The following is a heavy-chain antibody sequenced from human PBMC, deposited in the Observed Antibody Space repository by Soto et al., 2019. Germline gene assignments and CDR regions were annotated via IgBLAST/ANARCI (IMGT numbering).Heavy chain of an antibody. CDR1: GDSMTSSR. CDR3: SRPDPFTAAGPY. J-gene: IGHJ4*02. CDR2: IHHSGVT. V-gene: IGHV4-4*02. Sequence: SEXLSVTWAVSGDSMTSSRWRWLRQPPGKGMEGIADIHHSGVTNYNPSLKSRVIISLDRSKDQFSLQLDSMTAADTAVYFCSRPDPFTAAGPYGGQGTLVTVSS. D-gene: IGHD6-13*01.